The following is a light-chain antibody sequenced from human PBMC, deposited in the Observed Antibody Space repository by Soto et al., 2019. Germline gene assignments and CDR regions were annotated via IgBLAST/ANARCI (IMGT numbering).Light chain of an antibody. V-gene: IGLV2-14*01. J-gene: IGLJ3*02. CDR3: SSYTSSSTRL. CDR2: EVS. CDR1: SSDVGGYNY. Sequence: QSALTQPASVSGSPGQSSTISYTGTSSDVGGYNYVSWYQQHPGKAPKLMIYEVSNRPSGVSNRFSGSKSGNTASLTISGLQAEDEADYYCSSYTSSSTRLFGGGTKLTVL.